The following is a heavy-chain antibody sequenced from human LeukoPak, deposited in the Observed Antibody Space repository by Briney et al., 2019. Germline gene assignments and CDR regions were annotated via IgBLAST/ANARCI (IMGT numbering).Heavy chain of an antibody. CDR1: GFTVSSYW. J-gene: IGHJ4*02. CDR3: ARGMITFGGVIVISASVDY. D-gene: IGHD3-16*02. V-gene: IGHV3-21*01. CDR2: ISSSSSYI. Sequence: PGGFLRLSCAASGFTVSSYWMSWVRQAPGKGLEWVSSISSSSSYIYYADSVKGRFTISRDNAKNSLYLQMNSLRAEDTAVYYCARGMITFGGVIVISASVDYWGQGTLVTVSS.